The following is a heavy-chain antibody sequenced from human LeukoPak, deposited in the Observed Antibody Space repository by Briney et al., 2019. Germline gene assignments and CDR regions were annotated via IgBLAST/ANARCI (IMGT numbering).Heavy chain of an antibody. CDR3: ASISTVTLQDASDI. CDR1: GVTFSSYS. V-gene: IGHV3-21*01. Sequence: PGGSLRLSCAASGVTFSSYSRNWVRQAPGKGLEWVSSISSSSSYIYYADSVKGRFTISRDNSKKTLYLQMNSLTAEATAEYYCASISTVTLQDASDIWGQGTMVTVSS. D-gene: IGHD4-17*01. CDR2: ISSSSSYI. J-gene: IGHJ3*02.